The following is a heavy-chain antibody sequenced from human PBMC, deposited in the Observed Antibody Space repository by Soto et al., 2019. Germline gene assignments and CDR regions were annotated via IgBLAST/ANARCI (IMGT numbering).Heavy chain of an antibody. D-gene: IGHD1-26*01. V-gene: IGHV3-30*18. Sequence: QMNLVESGGGVVQPGRSLRLSCAASGFVFSDYGMHWVRQAPGKGLEWVALXTNDGNNEYYRESVKGRFSISRGRSTNTVDLLMNSLRPEDTGVYYCAKEGPGGGRHFYYAMDVWGQGTTVTVSS. CDR1: GFVFSDYG. CDR2: XTNDGNNE. CDR3: AKEGPGGGRHFYYAMDV. J-gene: IGHJ6*02.